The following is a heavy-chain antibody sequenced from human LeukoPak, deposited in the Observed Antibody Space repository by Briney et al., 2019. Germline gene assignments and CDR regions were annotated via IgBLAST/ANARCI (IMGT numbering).Heavy chain of an antibody. CDR2: IHYSGNT. CDR1: GGSISSYY. Sequence: SETLSLTCTVSGGSISSYYWSWIRQPPGKGLEWIGYIHYSGNTNYNPSLKSRVTISVDSSNNQLSLKLRSVTAADTAVYYCARVRRSNGYYNVYFDYWGQGTLVTVSS. D-gene: IGHD3-9*01. J-gene: IGHJ4*02. V-gene: IGHV4-59*01. CDR3: ARVRRSNGYYNVYFDY.